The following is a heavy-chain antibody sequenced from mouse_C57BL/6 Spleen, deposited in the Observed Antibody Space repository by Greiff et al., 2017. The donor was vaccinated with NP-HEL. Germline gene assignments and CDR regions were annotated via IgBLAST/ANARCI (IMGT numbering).Heavy chain of an antibody. CDR3: AREGDGYFDV. J-gene: IGHJ1*03. V-gene: IGHV1-55*01. D-gene: IGHD3-3*01. CDR1: GYTFTSYW. Sequence: QVQLQQPGAELVKPGASVKMSCKASGYTFTSYWITWVKQRPGQCLEWIGDIYPGSGSTNYNEKFKSKATLTVDTSSSTAYMQLSSLTSEDSAVYYCAREGDGYFDVWGTGTTVTVSS. CDR2: IYPGSGST.